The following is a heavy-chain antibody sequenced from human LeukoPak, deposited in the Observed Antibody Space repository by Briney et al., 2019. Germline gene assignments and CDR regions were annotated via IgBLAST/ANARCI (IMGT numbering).Heavy chain of an antibody. CDR3: VKGVSGAYSKYFQY. D-gene: IGHD2-15*01. J-gene: IGHJ1*01. V-gene: IGHV3-23*01. Sequence: GGSLRLSCAASGFTFNSYSMSWVRQAPGKGLEWVSAISGSGGSTYYAGSVRGQFSISRDNSKDTMYLQMSSLRAEDTAAYYCVKGVSGAYSKYFQYWGQGTLVTVSS. CDR1: GFTFNSYS. CDR2: ISGSGGST.